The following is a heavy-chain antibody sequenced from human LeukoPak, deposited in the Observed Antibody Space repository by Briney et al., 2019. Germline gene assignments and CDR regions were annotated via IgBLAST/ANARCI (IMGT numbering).Heavy chain of an antibody. CDR2: ISPGNSDI. CDR3: ARLSVLGNSNYFDY. Sequence: GESLKISCKGSGYSFTNYWIGWVRQMPGKGLEWVAIISPGNSDIKYSPSFQGQVTISVDKSISTAYLQWSSLKASDTAMFYCARLSVLGNSNYFDYWGQGTLVTVSS. J-gene: IGHJ4*02. D-gene: IGHD4-23*01. V-gene: IGHV5-51*01. CDR1: GYSFTNYW.